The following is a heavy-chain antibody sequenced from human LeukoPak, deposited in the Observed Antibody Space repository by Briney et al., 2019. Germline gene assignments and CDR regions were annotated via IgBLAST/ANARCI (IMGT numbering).Heavy chain of an antibody. D-gene: IGHD4-17*01. Sequence: GGSLRLSCAASGFTFSDYYMSWIRQAPGKGLEWVSHISGSGSTIYYADSVKGRFTISRDNAKNSLYLQMNSLRAEDTAVYYCARSPGGDLPYYYYGMDVWGQGTTVTVSS. CDR1: GFTFSDYY. J-gene: IGHJ6*02. CDR3: ARSPGGDLPYYYYGMDV. V-gene: IGHV3-11*01. CDR2: ISGSGSTI.